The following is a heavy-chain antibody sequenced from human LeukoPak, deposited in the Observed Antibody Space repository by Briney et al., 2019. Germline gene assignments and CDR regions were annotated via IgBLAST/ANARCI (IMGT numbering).Heavy chain of an antibody. J-gene: IGHJ6*03. CDR3: ARGPNYYMDV. CDR1: GFTFSDFW. V-gene: IGHV3-7*01. Sequence: GGSLRLSCAASGFTFSDFWMSWVRQAPGKGLEWVANIKKDGSEKYYVDSVEGRFTISRDNAKNSLYLQMNSLRAEDTAVYYCARGPNYYMDVWGKGTTVTVSS. CDR2: IKKDGSEK.